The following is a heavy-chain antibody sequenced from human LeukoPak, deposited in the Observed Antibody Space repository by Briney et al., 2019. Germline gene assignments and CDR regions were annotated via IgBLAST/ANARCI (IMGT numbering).Heavy chain of an antibody. J-gene: IGHJ4*02. CDR3: ARAAYSGSYHSDY. CDR1: GGSVNSGSYY. CDR2: IYYSGST. V-gene: IGHV4-61*01. D-gene: IGHD1-26*01. Sequence: SETLSHTCTVSGGSVNSGSYYWNWLRQPPGKGLEWIGYIYYSGSTNYNPSLKSRVTISVDTSKNQFSLKLSSVTAADTAVYYCARAAYSGSYHSDYWGQRTLVTVSS.